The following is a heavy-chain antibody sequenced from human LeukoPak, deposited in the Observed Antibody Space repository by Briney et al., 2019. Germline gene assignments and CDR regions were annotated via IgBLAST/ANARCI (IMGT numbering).Heavy chain of an antibody. CDR2: IIPIFGTA. J-gene: IGHJ4*02. V-gene: IGHV1-69*01. CDR3: ARDRHLRGYYDFWSGIWGPDFDY. Sequence: ASVKVSCKASGGTFSSYAISWVRQAPGQGLEWMGGIIPIFGTANYAQKFQGRVTITADESTRTAYMELSSLRSEDTAVYYCARDRHLRGYYDFWSGIWGPDFDYWGQGTLVTVSS. D-gene: IGHD3-3*01. CDR1: GGTFSSYA.